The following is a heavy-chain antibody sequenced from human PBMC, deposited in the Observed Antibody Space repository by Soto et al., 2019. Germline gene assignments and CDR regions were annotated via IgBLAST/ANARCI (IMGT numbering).Heavy chain of an antibody. D-gene: IGHD2-21*02. V-gene: IGHV4-31*02. Sequence: SETLSLTCTVSGGSIISGGYYWSWLRQHPGKGLEWIGYIYYSGSTYYNPSLKSRVTISVDTSKNQFSLKLSSVTAADTAVYYCARDRVVVTAIRDYYYGMDVWGQGTTVTVSS. CDR3: ARDRVVVTAIRDYYYGMDV. J-gene: IGHJ6*02. CDR1: GGSIISGGYY. CDR2: IYYSGST.